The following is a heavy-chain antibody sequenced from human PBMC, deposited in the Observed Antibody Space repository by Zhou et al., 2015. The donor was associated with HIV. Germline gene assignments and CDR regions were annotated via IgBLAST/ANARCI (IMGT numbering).Heavy chain of an antibody. CDR3: ARGDCSSTSCYGTTGEIEYSYNWFDP. CDR2: MNPNSGNT. Sequence: QVQLVQSGAEVKKPGASVKVSCKASGYTFTSYDINWVRQATGQGLEWMGWMNPNSGNTGYAQKFQGRVTMTRNTSISTAYMELSSLRSEDTAVYYCARGDCSSTSCYGTTGEIEYSYNWFDPWGQGTLVTVSS. CDR1: GYTFTSYD. V-gene: IGHV1-8*01. J-gene: IGHJ5*02. D-gene: IGHD2-2*01.